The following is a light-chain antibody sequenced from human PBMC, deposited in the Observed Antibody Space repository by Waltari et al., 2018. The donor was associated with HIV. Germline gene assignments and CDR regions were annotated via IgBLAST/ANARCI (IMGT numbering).Light chain of an antibody. CDR2: RNN. Sequence: QSVLTQPPSASGTPGQRVAISCSGSSSNIGNNFVYWYQHLPGTTPKLPIYRNNQRPSGVPARFSGSKSGTSASLAISGLRSEDEADYYCTSWDDSLSGWMFGGGTTLTVL. CDR3: TSWDDSLSGWM. CDR1: SSNIGNNF. J-gene: IGLJ3*02. V-gene: IGLV1-47*01.